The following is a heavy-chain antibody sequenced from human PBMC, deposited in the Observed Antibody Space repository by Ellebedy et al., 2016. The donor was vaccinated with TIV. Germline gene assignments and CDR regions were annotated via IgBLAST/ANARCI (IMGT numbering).Heavy chain of an antibody. D-gene: IGHD3/OR15-3a*01. CDR2: TYYRSKWNT. CDR1: GDSVSSNSAA. J-gene: IGHJ4*02. Sequence: SQTLSLTCAISGDSVSSNSAAWNWIRQSPSRGLEWLGRTYYRSKWNTDYAVSVNSRITINADTSKNHISLQLNSVTPEDTAMYYCAGSGTAGTGFTYWGQGTLVTVSS. CDR3: AGSGTAGTGFTY. V-gene: IGHV6-1*01.